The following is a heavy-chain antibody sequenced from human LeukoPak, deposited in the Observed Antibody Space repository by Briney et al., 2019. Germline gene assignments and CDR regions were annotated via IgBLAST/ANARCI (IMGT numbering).Heavy chain of an antibody. J-gene: IGHJ5*02. D-gene: IGHD3-22*01. CDR1: GGSISSYY. CDR3: ARGGDTMIGRLDWFDP. CDR2: IYYSGST. Sequence: SETLSLTCTVSGGSISSYYWSWIRQPPGKGLGWIGYIYYSGSTNYNPSLKSRVTISVDTSKNQFSLKLSPVTAADTAVYYCARGGDTMIGRLDWFDPWGQGTLVTVSS. V-gene: IGHV4-59*01.